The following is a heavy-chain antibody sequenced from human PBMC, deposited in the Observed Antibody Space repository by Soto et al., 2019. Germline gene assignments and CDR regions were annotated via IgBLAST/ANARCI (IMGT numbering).Heavy chain of an antibody. CDR1: GFTFSTYA. CDR3: AKAVRGSYTYHYYYYMDV. Sequence: EVQLLESGGGLVQPGGSLRLSCAASGFTFSTYAMNWVRQVPGKGLEWVSVISGTGADTYYADSVKGRFTVSRDNSKNTLYRQMNSLRAEDTARYYCAKAVRGSYTYHYYYYMDVWGQGTTVTVS. J-gene: IGHJ6*02. CDR2: ISGTGADT. V-gene: IGHV3-23*01. D-gene: IGHD3-16*01.